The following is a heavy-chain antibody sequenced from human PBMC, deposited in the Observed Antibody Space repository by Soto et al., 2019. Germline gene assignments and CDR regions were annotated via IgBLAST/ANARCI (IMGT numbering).Heavy chain of an antibody. D-gene: IGHD6-13*01. V-gene: IGHV3-23*01. Sequence: EVQMLESGGGLVQPGGSLRPSCEVSGFSFISYAMSWVRQAPGKGLEWVSLISGSGGSRYYADSVKGRFTISRDYSRDTLFLQMNSLRAEDTAVYHCARNWGVATSSAAFDIWGQGTTVTVSS. J-gene: IGHJ3*02. CDR2: ISGSGGSR. CDR1: GFSFISYA. CDR3: ARNWGVATSSAAFDI.